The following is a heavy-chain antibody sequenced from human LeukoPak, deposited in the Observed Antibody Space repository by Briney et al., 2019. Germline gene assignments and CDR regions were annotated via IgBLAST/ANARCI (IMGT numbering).Heavy chain of an antibody. CDR1: GFTFSSYG. CDR3: ARLASGPPDY. V-gene: IGHV3-30*03. Sequence: GGSLRLSCAASGFTFSSYGMHWVRQAPGKGLEWVALISYDGSYKYYADSVKGRFTISRANSKTTLYLQMNSLRVEDTALYYCARLASGPPDYWGQGTLVTVSS. D-gene: IGHD6-25*01. CDR2: ISYDGSYK. J-gene: IGHJ4*02.